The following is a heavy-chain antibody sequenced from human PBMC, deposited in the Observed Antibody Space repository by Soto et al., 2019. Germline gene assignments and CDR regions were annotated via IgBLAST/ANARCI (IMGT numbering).Heavy chain of an antibody. CDR3: ARLAGSLYDASIGSYTRFWYVEL. CDR2: VYYTGST. CDR1: GGSTSSSSYY. J-gene: IGHJ2*01. Sequence: QLQLQESGPGLVKPSETLSLTCTGSGGSTSSSSYYWGWIRRPPGEGLEWIGSVYYTGSTHYNPSLRRRATISVATSKTQCSLRLSSVTAADTAVYYCARLAGSLYDASIGSYTRFWYVELWGRGTLVTVSS. V-gene: IGHV4-39*01. D-gene: IGHD3-3*01.